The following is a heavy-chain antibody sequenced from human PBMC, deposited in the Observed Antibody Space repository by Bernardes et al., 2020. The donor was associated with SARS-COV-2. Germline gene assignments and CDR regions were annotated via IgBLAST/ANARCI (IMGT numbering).Heavy chain of an antibody. J-gene: IGHJ6*03. Sequence: GGSLRLSCAASGFTFSSYSMNWVRQAPGKGLEWVSYISSSSSTIYYADSVKGRFTISRDNAKNSLYLQMNSLRAEDTAVYYCARGPVWSGYYLWYYYYMDVWGKGTTVTVSS. D-gene: IGHD3-3*01. V-gene: IGHV3-48*04. CDR2: ISSSSSTI. CDR3: ARGPVWSGYYLWYYYYMDV. CDR1: GFTFSSYS.